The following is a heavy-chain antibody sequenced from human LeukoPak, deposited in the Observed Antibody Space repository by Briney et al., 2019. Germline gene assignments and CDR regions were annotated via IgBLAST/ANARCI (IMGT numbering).Heavy chain of an antibody. CDR1: GYTFTGYY. CDR2: INPNSGGT. Sequence: ASVKVSCKASGYTFTGYYMHWVRQAPGQGLEWMGWINPNSGGTNYAQKFQGRVTMTRDTSISTAYMELSRLRSDDTAVYYCASTILWFGELSAFDHWGQGTLVTVSS. V-gene: IGHV1-2*02. D-gene: IGHD3-10*01. CDR3: ASTILWFGELSAFDH. J-gene: IGHJ4*02.